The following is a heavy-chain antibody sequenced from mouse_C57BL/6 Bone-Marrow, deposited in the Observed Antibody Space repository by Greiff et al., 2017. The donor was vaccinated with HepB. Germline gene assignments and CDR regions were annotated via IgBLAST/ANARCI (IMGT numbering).Heavy chain of an antibody. CDR2: ISSGSSTN. Sequence: EVKVVESGGGLVKPGGSLILSCAASGFTFSDYGMHWVRQAPEKGLEWVAYISSGSSTNYYADTVKGRFTISSDNAKNTLFLQMTSLRSEDAAMYYCARRRLLFDYWGQGTTLTVSS. CDR3: ARRRLLFDY. J-gene: IGHJ2*01. V-gene: IGHV5-17*01. CDR1: GFTFSDYG.